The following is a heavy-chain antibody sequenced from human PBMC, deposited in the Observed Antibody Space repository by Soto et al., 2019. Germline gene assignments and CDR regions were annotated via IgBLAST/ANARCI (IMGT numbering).Heavy chain of an antibody. J-gene: IGHJ4*02. CDR1: GFSLITSGVN. D-gene: IGHD3-22*01. CDR2: VYCNNDK. Sequence: SGPTLANPTPTLPLTCTFSGFSLITSGVNVGWMSQAPGKALEWLALVYCNNDKRYSPSLKSRLTITKATSKNQLVLTMTNMDPVDTATYYCAHSSSDSSAYYYFDYWGKGNLVT. CDR3: AHSSSDSSAYYYFDY. V-gene: IGHV2-5*01.